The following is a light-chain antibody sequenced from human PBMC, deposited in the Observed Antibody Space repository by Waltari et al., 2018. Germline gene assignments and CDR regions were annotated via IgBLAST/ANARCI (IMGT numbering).Light chain of an antibody. V-gene: IGKV1-39*01. CDR3: QQSYSTPLT. CDR1: QSISSY. CDR2: SAS. J-gene: IGKJ4*01. Sequence: DIQMTQSPSSLSASVGDRVTITCLASQSISSYLNWYQQKPGKSPKLLNYSASSLQSGVPSRFSGSGSGTDFTLTISSLQPEDFATYYCQQSYSTPLTFGGGTKVEIK.